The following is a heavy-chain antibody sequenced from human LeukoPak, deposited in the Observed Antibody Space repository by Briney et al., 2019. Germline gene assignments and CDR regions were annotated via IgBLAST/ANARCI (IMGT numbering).Heavy chain of an antibody. V-gene: IGHV4-34*01. CDR1: GGSFSGYY. CDR2: INHSGST. J-gene: IGHJ4*02. CDR3: ARGCSSTRCLYYFDY. Sequence: PSETLSLTCAVYGGSFSGYYWSWIRQPPGKGLEWIGEINHSGSTNYNPSLKSRVTISVDTSKNQFSLKLSSVTAADTAVYYCARGCSSTRCLYYFDYWGQGTLVTVSS. D-gene: IGHD2-2*01.